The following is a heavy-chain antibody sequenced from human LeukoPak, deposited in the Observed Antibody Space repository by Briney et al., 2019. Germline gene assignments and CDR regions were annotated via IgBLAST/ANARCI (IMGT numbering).Heavy chain of an antibody. J-gene: IGHJ4*02. CDR2: IKSKTDGGTT. D-gene: IGHD3-22*01. CDR1: GFTFSNAW. CDR3: AKDRPRAYESGYHLGDY. Sequence: GGSLRLSCAASGFTFSNAWMSWVRQAPGKGLEWVGRIKSKTDGGTTDYAAPVKGRFTISRDDSKNTLYLQMNSLRAEDTAVYYCAKDRPRAYESGYHLGDYWGQGTLVTVSS. V-gene: IGHV3-15*01.